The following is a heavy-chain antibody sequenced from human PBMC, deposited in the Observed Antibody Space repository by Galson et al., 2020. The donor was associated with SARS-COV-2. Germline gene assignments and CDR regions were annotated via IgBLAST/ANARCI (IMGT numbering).Heavy chain of an antibody. D-gene: IGHD2-2*01. V-gene: IGHV3-20*04. J-gene: IGHJ3*02. CDR3: ARGYLAGPFDI. CDR1: GVTSDDYG. CDR2: INKNGGST. Sequence: GGSLRLSCAASGVTSDDYGMSWVRQVPGKGLEWVCGINKNGGSTNYADSVRGRFTISRDNAKNSLYLQMNSLRAEDTALYFCARGYLAGPFDIWAQGTMVTVSS.